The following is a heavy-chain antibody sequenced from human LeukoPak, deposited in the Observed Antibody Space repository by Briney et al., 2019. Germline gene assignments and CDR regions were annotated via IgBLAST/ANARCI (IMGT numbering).Heavy chain of an antibody. V-gene: IGHV3-48*02. Sequence: GGSLRLSCAASGFTFSSYAMSWVRQAPGKGLEWVSYISSGSTTIYYADSVKGRFTVSRDTAKNSLYLQMNSLRDEDTAVYYCARSHGYFDYWGQGTLVTVSS. CDR3: ARSHGYFDY. CDR1: GFTFSSYA. J-gene: IGHJ4*02. CDR2: ISSGSTTI.